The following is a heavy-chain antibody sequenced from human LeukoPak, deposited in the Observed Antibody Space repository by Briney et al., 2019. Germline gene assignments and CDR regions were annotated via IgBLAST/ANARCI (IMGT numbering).Heavy chain of an antibody. J-gene: IGHJ4*02. V-gene: IGHV4-4*07. CDR1: GGSISSYY. Sequence: SETLSHTCTVSGGSISSYYWSWTRQPAGKGLEWIGRIYTSGSTNYNPSLKSRVTMSVDTSKNQFSPKLSPVTAADTAVYYCAAASTVVTTFDYWGQGTLVTVSS. CDR2: IYTSGST. D-gene: IGHD4-23*01. CDR3: AAASTVVTTFDY.